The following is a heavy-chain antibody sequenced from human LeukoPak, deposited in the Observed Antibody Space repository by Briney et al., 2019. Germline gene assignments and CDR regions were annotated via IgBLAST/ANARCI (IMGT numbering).Heavy chain of an antibody. V-gene: IGHV3-15*01. CDR1: GFTFSNAW. J-gene: IGHJ3*02. D-gene: IGHD2-15*01. Sequence: GGSLRLSCAASGFTFSNAWMSRVRQAPGKGLEWVGRIKSKTDGGTTDYAAPVKGRFTISRDESKNTLFLQMHSLKTEDTAVYYCTTAPRGYCSGGSCSYAFDIWGQGTLVTVSS. CDR3: TTAPRGYCSGGSCSYAFDI. CDR2: IKSKTDGGTT.